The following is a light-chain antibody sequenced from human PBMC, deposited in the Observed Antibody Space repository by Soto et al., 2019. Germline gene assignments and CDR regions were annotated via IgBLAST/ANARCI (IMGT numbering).Light chain of an antibody. V-gene: IGLV2-14*01. CDR1: ISDIGGYNF. Sequence: QSALTQPASVSGSPGQSITISCTGTISDIGGYNFISWYQHHPGKAPKLLIYGVTDRPSGVSSRFSGSKSGNAASLTISGLQAEDEGDYYCSSYTSSYTWIFGGGTKLTVL. CDR3: SSYTSSYTWI. CDR2: GVT. J-gene: IGLJ3*02.